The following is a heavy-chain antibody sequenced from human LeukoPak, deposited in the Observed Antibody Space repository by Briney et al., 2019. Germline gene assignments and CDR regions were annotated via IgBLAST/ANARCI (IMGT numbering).Heavy chain of an antibody. Sequence: GGSLRLSCAASGFTFSDYYMSWIRQAPGKGLEWVSYFSSSGSTIYYADSVKGRFTISRDNAKNSLYLQMNSLRAEDTAVYYCARMRDSSGYYYVDWYFDLWGRGTLVTVSS. J-gene: IGHJ2*01. D-gene: IGHD3-22*01. CDR2: FSSSGSTI. CDR1: GFTFSDYY. CDR3: ARMRDSSGYYYVDWYFDL. V-gene: IGHV3-11*04.